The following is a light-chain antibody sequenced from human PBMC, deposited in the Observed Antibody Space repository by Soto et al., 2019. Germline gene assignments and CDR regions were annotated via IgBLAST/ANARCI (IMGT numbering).Light chain of an antibody. CDR3: SSYAGSNHFRV. Sequence: QSALTQPPSASGSPGQSVTISCTGTSSDVGDNKYVSWYQQQPGKAPKVIIYEISERPSGVPDRFSGSKSGNTASLTVSGLRAEDDADYYYSSYAGSNHFRVFGGGTKVTVL. V-gene: IGLV2-8*01. J-gene: IGLJ2*01. CDR2: EIS. CDR1: SSDVGDNKY.